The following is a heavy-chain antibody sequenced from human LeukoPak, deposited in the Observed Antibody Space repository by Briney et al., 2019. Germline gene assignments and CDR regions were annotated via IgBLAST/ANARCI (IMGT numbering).Heavy chain of an antibody. CDR1: GGSISSYY. J-gene: IGHJ4*02. CDR2: IYTSGST. Sequence: SETLSLTCTVSGGSISSYYWSWIRQPAGKGLEWIGRIYTSGSTNYNPSLKSRVTMSVDTSKNQFSLKLSSVTAADTAVYYCARRGRYCSGGSCYSPFDYWGQGTLVTVSS. CDR3: ARRGRYCSGGSCYSPFDY. D-gene: IGHD2-15*01. V-gene: IGHV4-4*07.